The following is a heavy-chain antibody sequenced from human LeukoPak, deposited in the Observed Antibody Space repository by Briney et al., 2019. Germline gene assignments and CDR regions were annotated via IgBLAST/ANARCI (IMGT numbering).Heavy chain of an antibody. V-gene: IGHV1-18*01. D-gene: IGHD5-12*01. CDR1: GYTFTSYG. CDR2: ISAYNGNT. Sequence: ASVKVSCKASGYTFTSYGISWVRQAPGQGLEWMGWISAYNGNTNYAQKLQGRVTMTTDTSTSTAYMELRSLRSDDTAVYYCARGPHMWLPRGSVGPWGQGTLVTVSS. CDR3: ARGPHMWLPRGSVGP. J-gene: IGHJ5*02.